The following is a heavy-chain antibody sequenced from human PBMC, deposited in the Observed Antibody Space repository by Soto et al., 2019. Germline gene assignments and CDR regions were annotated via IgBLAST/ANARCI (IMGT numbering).Heavy chain of an antibody. CDR1: GGSMRSYY. J-gene: IGHJ6*02. Sequence: ETLSLTCSVSGGSMRSYYWNWLRQPAGKGLEWIGRIYSRGDTNYNPSVKSRATMSVDTSKNELSLRLNSVTAADTAVYYCAGIGEDVYYGMDVWGQGTTVTVSS. CDR3: AGIGEDVYYGMDV. CDR2: IYSRGDT. D-gene: IGHD2-21*01. V-gene: IGHV4-4*07.